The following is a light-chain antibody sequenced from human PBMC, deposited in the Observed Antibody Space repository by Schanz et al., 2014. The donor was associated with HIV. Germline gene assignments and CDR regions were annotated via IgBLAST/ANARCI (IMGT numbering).Light chain of an antibody. J-gene: IGLJ3*02. V-gene: IGLV2-8*01. Sequence: QSVLTQPPSASGSPGQSVTISCTGTSSDVGAYNYLSWYQQHPGKAPKRMIYEVNKRPSGVPDRFSGSKSGNTASLTVSGLQAEDEADYYCSSYTSSSSWVFGGGTKLTVL. CDR3: SSYTSSSSWV. CDR1: SSDVGAYNY. CDR2: EVN.